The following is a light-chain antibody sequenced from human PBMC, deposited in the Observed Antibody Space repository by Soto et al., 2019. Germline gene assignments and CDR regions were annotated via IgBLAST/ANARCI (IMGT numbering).Light chain of an antibody. Sequence: EIVMTQSPATLSVSPGERATLSCRASQSVSSNLAWYQQKPGQAPGLLIYGASTRATGIPAMFSGSGSGTEFTLTISSLQSEDFAVYYCQQYNNWPRTFGQGTKVEFE. J-gene: IGKJ1*01. CDR1: QSVSSN. V-gene: IGKV3-15*01. CDR2: GAS. CDR3: QQYNNWPRT.